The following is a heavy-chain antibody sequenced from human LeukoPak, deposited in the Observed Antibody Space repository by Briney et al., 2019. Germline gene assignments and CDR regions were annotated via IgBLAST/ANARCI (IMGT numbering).Heavy chain of an antibody. J-gene: IGHJ4*02. CDR3: APIFDGNSHRLDY. CDR1: GFTFSDAW. CDR2: VKTKTDGGTT. Sequence: GGSLRLSCAVSGFTFSDAWMSWVRQAPGGGLEWIGRVKTKTDGGTTDYAAPVKGRFTISSDDSKNTLFLHMNSLKAEDTAVYYCAPIFDGNSHRLDYWGQGTLVTVSS. D-gene: IGHD4-23*01. V-gene: IGHV3-15*01.